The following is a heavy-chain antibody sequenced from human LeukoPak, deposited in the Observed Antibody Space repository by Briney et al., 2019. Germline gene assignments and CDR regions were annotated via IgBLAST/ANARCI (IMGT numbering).Heavy chain of an antibody. CDR3: ARTIGYGSGNDQAGG. J-gene: IGHJ4*02. V-gene: IGHV3-7*01. Sequence: GGSLRLSCAASGFTFSSYWMSWVRQAPGKGLEWVANIKQDGSEKYYVDSVKGRFTISRDNAKNSLYLQMHSLRVEDTAVYYCARTIGYGSGNDQAGGWGQGTLVTVS. CDR2: IKQDGSEK. CDR1: GFTFSSYW. D-gene: IGHD3-10*01.